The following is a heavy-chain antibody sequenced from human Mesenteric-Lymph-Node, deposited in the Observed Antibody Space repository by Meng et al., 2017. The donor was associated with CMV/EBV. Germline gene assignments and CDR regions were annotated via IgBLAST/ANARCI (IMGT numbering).Heavy chain of an antibody. V-gene: IGHV3-15*01. D-gene: IGHD7-27*01. J-gene: IGHJ3*02. CDR2: IKSNTDGGTT. CDR1: GFTFSNAW. CDR3: STDTIEVHWGAFDI. Sequence: GESLKISCAASGFTFSNAWMSWVRQAPGKGLEWVGRIKSNTDGGTTDYAAPVKGRFTISRDDSKNTLYLQMNSLKIEDTAVYYCSTDTIEVHWGAFDIWGQGTMVTVSS.